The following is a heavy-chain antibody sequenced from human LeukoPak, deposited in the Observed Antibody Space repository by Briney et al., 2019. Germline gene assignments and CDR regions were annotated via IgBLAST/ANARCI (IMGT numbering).Heavy chain of an antibody. D-gene: IGHD6-6*01. V-gene: IGHV4-34*01. CDR1: GGSSSGYY. Sequence: PSETLSLTCAVYGGSSSGYYWSWIRQPPGKGLEWIGEINHSGSTNYNPSLKSRVTISVDTSKNQFSLKLSSVTAADTAVYYCARGGRAARTFDYWGQGTLVTVSS. CDR2: INHSGST. J-gene: IGHJ4*02. CDR3: ARGGRAARTFDY.